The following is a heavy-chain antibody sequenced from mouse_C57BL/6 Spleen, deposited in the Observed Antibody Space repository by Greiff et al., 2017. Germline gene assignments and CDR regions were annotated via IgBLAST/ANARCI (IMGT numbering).Heavy chain of an antibody. CDR3: ARSDYSNYWYFDV. J-gene: IGHJ1*03. CDR1: GYTFTSYW. V-gene: IGHV1-7*01. Sequence: QVQLKESGAELAKPGASVKLSCKASGYTFTSYWMHWVKQRPGQGLEWIGYINPSSGYTKYNQKFKDKATLTADKSSSTAYMQLSSLTYEDSAVYYCARSDYSNYWYFDVWGTGTTVTVSS. D-gene: IGHD2-5*01. CDR2: INPSSGYT.